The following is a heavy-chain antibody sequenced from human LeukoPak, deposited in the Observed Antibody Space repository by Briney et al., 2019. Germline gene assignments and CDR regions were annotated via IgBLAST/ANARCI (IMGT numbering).Heavy chain of an antibody. Sequence: PSETLSLTCTVSGGSISSSDYYWDWLRQPPGKGLEWIGSIYYSGSTYYNPSLKSRVTISVDTSKSQSSLKLDSVTVADTAVYYCARESLSAADDYWGQGTLVTVSS. V-gene: IGHV4-39*02. CDR1: GGSISSSDYY. J-gene: IGHJ4*02. CDR3: ARESLSAADDY. CDR2: IYYSGST. D-gene: IGHD6-13*01.